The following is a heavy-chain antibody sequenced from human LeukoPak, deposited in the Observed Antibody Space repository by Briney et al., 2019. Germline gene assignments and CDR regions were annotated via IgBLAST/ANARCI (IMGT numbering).Heavy chain of an antibody. CDR2: IWYDGSNK. CDR1: GFTFSSYG. CDR3: ARDRRWLQLGYYFDY. V-gene: IGHV3-33*01. J-gene: IGHJ4*02. Sequence: GGSLRLSCAASGFTFSSYGMHWVRQAPGKGLEWVAVIWYDGSNKYYADSVKGRFTISRGNFKNTLYLQMNSLRAEDTAVYYCARDRRWLQLGYYFDYWGQGTLVTVSS. D-gene: IGHD5-24*01.